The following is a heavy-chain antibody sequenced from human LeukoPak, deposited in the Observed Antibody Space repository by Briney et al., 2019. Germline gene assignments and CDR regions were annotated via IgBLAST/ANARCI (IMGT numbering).Heavy chain of an antibody. J-gene: IGHJ4*02. CDR2: INPNSGGT. Sequence: SVKVSCKASGYTFTGYYMHWVRQAPGPGLEWMGWINPNSGGTNYAQKFQGRVTMTRDTSISTAYMELSRLRSDDTAVYYCARERPSPNAHHYFDYWGQGTLVTVSS. V-gene: IGHV1-2*02. CDR3: ARERPSPNAHHYFDY. D-gene: IGHD1-1*01. CDR1: GYTFTGYY.